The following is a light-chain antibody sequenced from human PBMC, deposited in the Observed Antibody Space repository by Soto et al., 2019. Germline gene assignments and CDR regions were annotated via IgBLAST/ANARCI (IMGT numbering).Light chain of an antibody. CDR2: GAS. CDR3: QQYNNWPRPLT. Sequence: DIVLTQSPATLSVSPGERAPLSCRARQSVSSNLAWYPQKPGQAPRLLISGASARATGIPARFSGSGSGTEFTLTISSLQSEDFAVYYCQQYNNWPRPLTFGGGTKVDI. CDR1: QSVSSN. J-gene: IGKJ4*01. V-gene: IGKV3-15*01.